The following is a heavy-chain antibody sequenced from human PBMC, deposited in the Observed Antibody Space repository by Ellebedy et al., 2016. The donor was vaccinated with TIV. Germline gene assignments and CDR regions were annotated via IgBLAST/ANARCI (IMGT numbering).Heavy chain of an antibody. CDR2: MNPNSGNT. J-gene: IGHJ4*02. CDR1: GYTFTSYD. Sequence: AASVKVSCKASGYTFTSYDINWARQATGQGLEWMGWMNPNSGNTGYAQKFQGRVTITRNTSISTAYMELSSLRSEDTAVYYCARVLGNDILTGYFDYWGQGTLVTVSS. D-gene: IGHD3-9*01. V-gene: IGHV1-8*03. CDR3: ARVLGNDILTGYFDY.